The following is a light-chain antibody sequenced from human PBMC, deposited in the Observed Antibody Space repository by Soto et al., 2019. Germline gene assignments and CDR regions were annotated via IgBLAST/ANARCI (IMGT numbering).Light chain of an antibody. CDR3: QQYNSYEFT. Sequence: DLPMTQSPSTLSASVGDRVTITCRASQSISSWLAWYQQKPGKAPKLLIYDASSLESGVPSRFSGSGSGTEFTLTISSLQPDDFATYYCQQYNSYEFTFGPGTKVDIK. CDR2: DAS. CDR1: QSISSW. V-gene: IGKV1-5*01. J-gene: IGKJ3*01.